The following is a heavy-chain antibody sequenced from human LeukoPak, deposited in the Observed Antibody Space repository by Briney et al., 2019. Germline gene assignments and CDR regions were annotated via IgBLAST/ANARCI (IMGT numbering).Heavy chain of an antibody. Sequence: GASVKVSCKASGYTFTGYYMHWVRQAPGQGLEWMGWINPNSGGTNYAQRFQGRVTMTRDTSISAAHMELSSLRSDDTAVYYCARAAYSSTWDGRLYYFDYWGQGALVTVSS. J-gene: IGHJ4*02. CDR1: GYTFTGYY. CDR3: ARAAYSSTWDGRLYYFDY. D-gene: IGHD6-13*01. V-gene: IGHV1-2*02. CDR2: INPNSGGT.